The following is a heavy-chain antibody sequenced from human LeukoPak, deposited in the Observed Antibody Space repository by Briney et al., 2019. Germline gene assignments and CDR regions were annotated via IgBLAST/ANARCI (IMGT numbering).Heavy chain of an antibody. V-gene: IGHV4-39*01. CDR1: GGSISSSSYY. D-gene: IGHD4-17*01. CDR3: ARIYCDYDVPLFPHY. J-gene: IGHJ4*02. CDR2: VYYSGST. Sequence: PSETLSLTCTVSGGSISSSSYYWGWIRQPPGRGLEWIGSVYYSGSTYYNPSLKSRVTISVDTSKNQFSLKLSSVTAADTAVYYGARIYCDYDVPLFPHYWGQGTMVTVSS.